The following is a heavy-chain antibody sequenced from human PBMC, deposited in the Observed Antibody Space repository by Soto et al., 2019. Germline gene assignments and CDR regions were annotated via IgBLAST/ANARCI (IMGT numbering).Heavy chain of an antibody. CDR3: AKDRRGNWNDDRHRFYYYMDV. Sequence: EVQVLESGGGLVQPGGSLRLSCEASGFSFSSYAMNWVRQAPGKGLEWVSVISRSDGSTYYADSVKGRFTISRDNSKNTVYLQMNSLRVEDTAVYFCAKDRRGNWNDDRHRFYYYMDVWGKGTTITVSS. V-gene: IGHV3-23*01. CDR1: GFSFSSYA. D-gene: IGHD1-20*01. J-gene: IGHJ6*03. CDR2: ISRSDGST.